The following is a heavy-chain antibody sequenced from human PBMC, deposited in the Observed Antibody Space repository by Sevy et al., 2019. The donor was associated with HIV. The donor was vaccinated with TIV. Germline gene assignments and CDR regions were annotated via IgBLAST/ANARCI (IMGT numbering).Heavy chain of an antibody. J-gene: IGHJ3*02. V-gene: IGHV3-23*01. CDR2: ISRSGGRT. Sequence: GGSLRLSCAASGFTFSSYGMSWVRQAPGKGLEWVSAISRSGGRTYYADSVKGRFTISRDNSKNTLYLQMNGLGAEDTAVHYCAKEGLRPYDSSSYYAGPDAFHIWGQGTMVTVSS. CDR3: AKEGLRPYDSSSYYAGPDAFHI. D-gene: IGHD3-22*01. CDR1: GFTFSSYG.